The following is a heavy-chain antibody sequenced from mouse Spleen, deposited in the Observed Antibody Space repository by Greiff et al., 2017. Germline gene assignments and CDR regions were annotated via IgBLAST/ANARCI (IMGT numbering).Heavy chain of an antibody. J-gene: IGHJ4*01. CDR3: ASLLRHAMDY. D-gene: IGHD1-2*01. Sequence: ESGPGLVKPSQSLSLTCSVTGYSITSGYYWNWIRQFPGNKLEWMGYISYDGSNNYNPSLKNRISITRDTSKNQFFLKLNSVTTEDTATYYCASLLRHAMDYWGQGTSVTVSS. V-gene: IGHV3-6*01. CDR2: ISYDGSN. CDR1: GYSITSGYY.